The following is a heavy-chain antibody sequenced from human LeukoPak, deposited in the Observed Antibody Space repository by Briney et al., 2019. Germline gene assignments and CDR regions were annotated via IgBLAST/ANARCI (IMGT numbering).Heavy chain of an antibody. Sequence: GGSLRLFCAASAFTFNTYWMHWVRQVPGRGLEWVSRINGDESSTNYADSVKGRFTISRDNAKDTLYLHMNSLTAEDTAVYYCARGAKWAYYFDYWGQGTLVTVSS. CDR3: ARGAKWAYYFDY. CDR2: INGDESST. D-gene: IGHD1-26*01. J-gene: IGHJ4*02. CDR1: AFTFNTYW. V-gene: IGHV3-74*01.